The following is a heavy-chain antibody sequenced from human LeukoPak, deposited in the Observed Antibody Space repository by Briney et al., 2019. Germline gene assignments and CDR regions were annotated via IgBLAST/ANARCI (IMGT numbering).Heavy chain of an antibody. CDR2: IYTSGST. Sequence: SPSETLSLTCTVSGGSISSYYWSRIRKPAGKGLEWIGRIYTSGSTNYNPSLKSRVTMSVDTSKNQFSLKLSSVTAADTAVYYCATIGWVYSGSYYRDYWGQGTLVTVSS. CDR3: ATIGWVYSGSYYRDY. D-gene: IGHD1-26*01. CDR1: GGSISSYY. J-gene: IGHJ4*02. V-gene: IGHV4-4*07.